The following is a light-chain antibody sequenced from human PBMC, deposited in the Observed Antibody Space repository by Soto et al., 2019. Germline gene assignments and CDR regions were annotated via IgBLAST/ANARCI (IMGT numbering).Light chain of an antibody. CDR3: QVWDSSSYQVI. J-gene: IGLJ2*01. CDR1: NIGSQS. CDR2: HDG. Sequence: SYELTQPPSVSVAPGQTATLTCGGDNIGSQSVHWYRQKPVQAPVLVVFHDGDRPSGIPDRFSDSNSGNTATLTISGVEVGDEADYYCQVWDSSSYQVIFGGGTKLTVL. V-gene: IGLV3-21*02.